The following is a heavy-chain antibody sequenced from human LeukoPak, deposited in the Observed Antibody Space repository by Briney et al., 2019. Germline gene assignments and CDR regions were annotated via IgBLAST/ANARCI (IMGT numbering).Heavy chain of an antibody. CDR3: ARADSSSWYIPYYYYYMDV. J-gene: IGHJ6*03. D-gene: IGHD6-13*01. CDR1: GYTFNTYS. CDR2: INAKTGNP. Sequence: ASVKVSCKASGYTFNTYSITWVRQAPGQGLEWVGWINAKTGNPTYAQGFTGRFVFSLDTSVSTAYLQISSLKDEDTAVYYCARADSSSWYIPYYYYYMDVWGKGTTVTVSS. V-gene: IGHV7-4-1*02.